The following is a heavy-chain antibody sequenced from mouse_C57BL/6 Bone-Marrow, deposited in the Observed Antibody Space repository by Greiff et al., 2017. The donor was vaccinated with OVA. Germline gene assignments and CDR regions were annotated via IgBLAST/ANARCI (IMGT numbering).Heavy chain of an antibody. CDR3: ARKGGSSYCWYFDV. CDR2: INPNYGTT. Sequence: LQESGPELVKPGASVKISCKASGYSFTDYNMNWVKQSNGKSLEWIGVINPNYGTTSYNQKFKGKATLTVDQSSSTAYMQLNSLTSEDSAVYYCARKGGSSYCWYFDVWGTGTTVTVSS. J-gene: IGHJ1*03. V-gene: IGHV1-39*01. D-gene: IGHD1-1*01. CDR1: GYSFTDYN.